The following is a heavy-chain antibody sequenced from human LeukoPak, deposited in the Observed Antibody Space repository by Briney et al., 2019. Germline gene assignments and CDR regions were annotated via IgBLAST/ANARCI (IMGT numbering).Heavy chain of an antibody. CDR2: TNPDSGGT. V-gene: IGHV1-2*04. Sequence: GASVKVSCRAAGYTFTGYCMSWVRQAPGQGLEWMGWTNPDSGGTHYAQNFQGWVTMTRDTSISTAYMELSRLRSDDTAVYYCARGSLTAPRSAFDIWGQGTMVTVSS. D-gene: IGHD4/OR15-4a*01. CDR3: ARGSLTAPRSAFDI. CDR1: GYTFTGYC. J-gene: IGHJ3*02.